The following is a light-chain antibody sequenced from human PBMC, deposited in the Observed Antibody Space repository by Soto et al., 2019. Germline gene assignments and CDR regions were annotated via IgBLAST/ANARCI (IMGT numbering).Light chain of an antibody. V-gene: IGKV3-20*01. Sequence: EIVLTQSPGTLSLSPGERATLSCRASRSVSSSYLAWYQQKPGQAPRLLIYGASSRATGIPDRFSGSWSGTDFTLTISRLEPEDFAVYYCQQCGSSPLTFGGGTKVEIK. CDR1: RSVSSSY. J-gene: IGKJ4*01. CDR2: GAS. CDR3: QQCGSSPLT.